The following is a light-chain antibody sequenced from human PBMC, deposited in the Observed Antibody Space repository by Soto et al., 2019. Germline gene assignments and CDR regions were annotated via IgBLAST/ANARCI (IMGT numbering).Light chain of an antibody. CDR3: QSYDSSLSGYVI. CDR2: GNN. CDR1: SSNIGTPYD. J-gene: IGLJ2*01. Sequence: QSVLTQPPSVSGAPGQRVTISCTGSSSNIGTPYDVHWYQQLPGTAPKLLIYGNNNRPSGVPDRFSGSKSGTSASLAITGLQAEDDADYYCQSYDSSLSGYVIFGGGTKFTVL. V-gene: IGLV1-40*01.